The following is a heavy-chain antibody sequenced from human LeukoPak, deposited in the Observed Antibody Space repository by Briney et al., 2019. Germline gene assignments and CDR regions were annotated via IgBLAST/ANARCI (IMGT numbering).Heavy chain of an antibody. D-gene: IGHD3-22*01. CDR1: GFTFSSYG. V-gene: IGHV3-48*04. CDR3: ARHVVAVGFDY. J-gene: IGHJ4*02. CDR2: ISSSSSTI. Sequence: GGSLRLSCAASGFTFSSYGMHWVRQAPGKGLEWVSYISSSSSTIYYADSVKGRFTISRDNAKNSLYLQMNSLRVEDTAVYYCARHVVAVGFDYWGQGTLVTVSS.